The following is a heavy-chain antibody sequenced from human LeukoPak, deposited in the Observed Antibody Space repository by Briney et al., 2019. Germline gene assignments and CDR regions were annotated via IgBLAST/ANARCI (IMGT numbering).Heavy chain of an antibody. J-gene: IGHJ5*02. CDR1: GGSFSGYY. CDR2: INHSGST. V-gene: IGHV4-34*01. Sequence: SETLSLTCAVYGGSFSGYYWSWIRQPPGKGLEWIGEINHSGSTNYTPSLKSRVTISVDTSKNQFSLKLSSVTAADTAVYYCARVVVVVAATINWFDPWGQGTLVTVSS. CDR3: ARVVVVVAATINWFDP. D-gene: IGHD2-15*01.